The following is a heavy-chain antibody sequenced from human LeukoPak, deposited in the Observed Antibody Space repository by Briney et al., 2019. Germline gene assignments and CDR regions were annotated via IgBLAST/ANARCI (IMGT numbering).Heavy chain of an antibody. CDR3: ARHDYSGGDNWFDP. D-gene: IGHD3-10*01. V-gene: IGHV4-39*01. CDR1: VGSISSSGYY. Sequence: AETLSLTCTVSVGSISSSGYYWGRIRQPPGKGLEWIGSIYYSGNTYYNPSLKSRVTISIDTSKNQFSMKMTSVTAPDTALYYCARHDYSGGDNWFDPWGQGTLVTVSS. J-gene: IGHJ5*02. CDR2: IYYSGNT.